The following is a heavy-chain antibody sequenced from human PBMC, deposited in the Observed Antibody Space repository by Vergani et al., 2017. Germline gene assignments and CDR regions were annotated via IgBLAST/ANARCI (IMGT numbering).Heavy chain of an antibody. Sequence: QVQLQESGPGLVRPSATLSLTCTVSGGSLSGYYWNWIRQTPGAGLEWIGYVEDSGYFNYNPSLKTRVSMSSDTSNNQFSLMLSSVTVADTAVYYCARSIVSRNPPDYFDNWGQGTLVTVSS. CDR3: ARSIVSRNPPDYFDN. D-gene: IGHD1-14*01. CDR2: VEDSGYF. J-gene: IGHJ4*02. CDR1: GGSLSGYY. V-gene: IGHV4-59*01.